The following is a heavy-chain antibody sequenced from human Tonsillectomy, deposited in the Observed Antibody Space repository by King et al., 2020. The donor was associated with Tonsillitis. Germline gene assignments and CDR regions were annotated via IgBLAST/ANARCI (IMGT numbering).Heavy chain of an antibody. J-gene: IGHJ2*01. CDR3: AKDDGLSNYYFYL. CDR1: GFRFNSYG. Sequence: VQLVESGGGVVQPGGSLRLSCVASGFRFNSYGMHWVRKAPGKGLEWVAFISYDGRIQYYADSVKGRFPISRDNSKKTLFLEMNSLRPEDKAVYYCAKDDGLSNYYFYLWGRGTLVPVSS. V-gene: IGHV3-30*18. CDR2: ISYDGRIQ. D-gene: IGHD3/OR15-3a*01.